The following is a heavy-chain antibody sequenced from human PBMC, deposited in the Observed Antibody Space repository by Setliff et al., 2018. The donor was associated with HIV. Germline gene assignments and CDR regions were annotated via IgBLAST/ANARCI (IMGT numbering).Heavy chain of an antibody. J-gene: IGHJ6*03. D-gene: IGHD6-13*01. Sequence: TLSLTCTVSGDSISRGDYYWSWIRQPAEKGLEWIGRVHANGDTSYNPSLRSRVIISLDTAKNQLALTLVSVTAADTALYYCARCPSNHLTEAGKKTFYYYYMDVWGKGTTVTVSS. CDR2: VHANGDT. CDR1: GDSISRGDYY. CDR3: ARCPSNHLTEAGKKTFYYYYMDV. V-gene: IGHV4-61*02.